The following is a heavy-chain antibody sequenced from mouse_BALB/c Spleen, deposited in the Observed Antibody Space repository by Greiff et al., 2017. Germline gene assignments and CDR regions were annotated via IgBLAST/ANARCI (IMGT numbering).Heavy chain of an antibody. J-gene: IGHJ4*01. D-gene: IGHD2-3*01. CDR1: GFTFSSYG. CDR2: ISSGGSYT. V-gene: IGHV5-6*01. Sequence: EVKLMESGGDLVKPGGSLKLSCAASGFTFSSYGMSWVRQTPDKRLEWVATISSGGSYTYYPDSVKGRFTISRDNAKNTLYLQMSSLKSEDTAMYYCASVYEGAMDDWGQGTSVTVSS. CDR3: ASVYEGAMDD.